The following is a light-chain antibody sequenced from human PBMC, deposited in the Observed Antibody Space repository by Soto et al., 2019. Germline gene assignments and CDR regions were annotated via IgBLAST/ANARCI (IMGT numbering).Light chain of an antibody. V-gene: IGKV3-11*01. CDR2: DAS. CDR3: QQRSNWPGT. Sequence: EVVVTQYTATLSLSPGARATLSCRASQSVSSSVALYQQQPGQAPMLLIYDASSRATGIPARFSGSGSGKDFTITISSLEPKDFAVYYCQQRSNWPGTFGQGTKVDIK. J-gene: IGKJ1*01. CDR1: QSVSSS.